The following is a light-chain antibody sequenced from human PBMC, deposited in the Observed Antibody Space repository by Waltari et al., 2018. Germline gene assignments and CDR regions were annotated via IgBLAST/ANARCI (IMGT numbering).Light chain of an antibody. CDR3: LQATYWP. J-gene: IGKJ1*01. V-gene: IGKV1D-12*01. Sequence: ITCRPSPEGLSSGITCSQQLPGNAPPLLIYAASSLHYGVPSRFSGSVSGTEFPLTIHTLQPEDFATYYCLQATYWPFGQGTKVEIK. CDR1: PEGLSSG. CDR2: AAS.